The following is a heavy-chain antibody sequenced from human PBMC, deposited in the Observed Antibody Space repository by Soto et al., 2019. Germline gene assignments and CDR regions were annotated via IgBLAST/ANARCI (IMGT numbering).Heavy chain of an antibody. CDR2: IIPIFGTA. J-gene: IGHJ5*02. V-gene: IGHV1-69*13. CDR1: GSTFSSYA. D-gene: IGHD6-6*01. CDR3: ARDWGSSIAALAGWSDP. Sequence: AVNLSCKASGSTFSSYAISWVRQAPGQGLEWMGGIIPIFGTANYAQKFQGRVTITADESTSTAYMELSSLRSEDTAVYYCARDWGSSIAALAGWSDPRGPGTLGTVST.